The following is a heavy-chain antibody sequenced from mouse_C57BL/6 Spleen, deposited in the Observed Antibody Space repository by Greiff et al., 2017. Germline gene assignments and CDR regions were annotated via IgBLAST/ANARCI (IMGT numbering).Heavy chain of an antibody. V-gene: IGHV1-64*01. CDR1: GYTFTSYW. Sequence: VQLQQPGAELVKPGASVKLSCKASGYTFTSYWMHRVKQRPGQGLEWIGMIHPNSGSTNYNEKFKSKATLTVDKSSSTAYMQLSSLTSEDSAVYYCARERDYAMDYWGQGTSVTVSS. CDR2: IHPNSGST. CDR3: ARERDYAMDY. J-gene: IGHJ4*01.